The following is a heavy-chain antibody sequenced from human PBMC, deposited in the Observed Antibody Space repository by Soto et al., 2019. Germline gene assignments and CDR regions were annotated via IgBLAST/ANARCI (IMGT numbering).Heavy chain of an antibody. D-gene: IGHD2-2*01. CDR1: GFTFTSSA. Sequence: ASVKVSCKASGFTFTSSAVQWVRQARGQRLEWIGWIVVGSGNTNYAQKFQERVTITRDMSTSTAYMELSSLRSEDTAVYYCAKRALDCSSTSCYVPKNYYFDYWGQGTLVTVSS. CDR2: IVVGSGNT. CDR3: AKRALDCSSTSCYVPKNYYFDY. V-gene: IGHV1-58*01. J-gene: IGHJ4*02.